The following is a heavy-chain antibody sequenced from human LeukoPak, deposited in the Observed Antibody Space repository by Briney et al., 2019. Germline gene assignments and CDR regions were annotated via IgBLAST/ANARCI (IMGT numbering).Heavy chain of an antibody. V-gene: IGHV4-38-2*02. J-gene: IGHJ5*02. D-gene: IGHD6-6*01. CDR1: GYSISSGYY. CDR2: IYHSGGT. Sequence: SETLSLTCTVSGYSISSGYYWGWIRQPPGKGLEWIGSIYHSGGTYYNPSLKSRVTISVDTSKNQFSLKLSSVTAADTAVYYCARDRSSSSFDPWGQGTLVTVSS. CDR3: ARDRSSSSFDP.